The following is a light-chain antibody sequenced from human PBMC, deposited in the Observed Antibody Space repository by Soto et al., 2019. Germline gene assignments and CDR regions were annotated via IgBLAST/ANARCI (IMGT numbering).Light chain of an antibody. CDR1: HSLLHITGETF. J-gene: IGKJ5*01. V-gene: IGKV2D-29*02. Sequence: DVVMTQTPLPLSVTHGQPASISCKSSHSLLHITGETFLFWYLQKPGQSPQLLIYEVSTRVSGVPDRFSGSGSGPDFTLEISRVEADDVGSYYCMQSTQLLPTFGQGTRLDIK. CDR2: EVS. CDR3: MQSTQLLPT.